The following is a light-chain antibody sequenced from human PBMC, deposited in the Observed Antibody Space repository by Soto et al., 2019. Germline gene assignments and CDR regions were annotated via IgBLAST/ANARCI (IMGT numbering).Light chain of an antibody. V-gene: IGKV2-28*01. CDR1: QSLLHSNGYNY. CDR3: MQALQIPPIT. Sequence: DIVMTQSPLSLPVTPGEPASISCMSSQSLLHSNGYNYFEWYVQKPGQSPQLLIYLGSNRASGVPDRFSGSGSGTDFTLKISRVEAEDVGVYYCMQALQIPPITFGQGTRLEIK. J-gene: IGKJ5*01. CDR2: LGS.